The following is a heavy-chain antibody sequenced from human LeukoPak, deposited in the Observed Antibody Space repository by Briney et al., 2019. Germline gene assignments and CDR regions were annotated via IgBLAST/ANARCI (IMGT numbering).Heavy chain of an antibody. CDR2: VSYSGST. V-gene: IGHV4-59*11. CDR3: ARGGASSRYFDY. Sequence: SETLSLTCTVSGGSISGQYWSWIRQPPGKGLEWIGLVSYSGSTNYNPSLNGRVTISLDTSKNQFSLRLNSVTAADTAVYYCARGGASSRYFDYWGQGTLVTVSS. CDR1: GGSISGQY. D-gene: IGHD1-26*01. J-gene: IGHJ4*02.